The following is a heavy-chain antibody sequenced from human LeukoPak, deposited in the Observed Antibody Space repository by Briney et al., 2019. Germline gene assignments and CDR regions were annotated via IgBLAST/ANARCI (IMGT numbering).Heavy chain of an antibody. J-gene: IGHJ6*02. D-gene: IGHD3-9*01. V-gene: IGHV3-66*01. CDR2: IYSGGST. CDR3: ARDRDDILTGYYSGMDV. CDR1: GFTVSSNY. Sequence: GGSLRLSCAASGFTVSSNYMSWVRQAPGKGLEWVSVIYSGGSTYYADSVKGRFTISRDNSKNTLYLQMNSLRAEDTAVYYCARDRDDILTGYYSGMDVWGQGTTVTVSS.